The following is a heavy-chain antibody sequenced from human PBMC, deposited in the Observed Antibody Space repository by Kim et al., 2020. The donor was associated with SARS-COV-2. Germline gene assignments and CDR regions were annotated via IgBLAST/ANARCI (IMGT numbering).Heavy chain of an antibody. CDR2: IIPIFGTA. V-gene: IGHV1-69*13. Sequence: ASVKVSCKASGGTFSSYDISWVRQAPGQGLEWMGGIIPIFGTANYAQKFQGRVTITADESTSTAYMELSSLRSEDTAVYYCAREGTGGDYEFGYWGQGTLVTVSS. CDR1: GGTFSSYD. J-gene: IGHJ4*02. D-gene: IGHD4-17*01. CDR3: AREGTGGDYEFGY.